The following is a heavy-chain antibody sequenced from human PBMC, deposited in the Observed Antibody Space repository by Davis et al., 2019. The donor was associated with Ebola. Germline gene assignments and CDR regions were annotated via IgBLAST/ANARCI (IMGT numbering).Heavy chain of an antibody. CDR2: IYYSGRT. D-gene: IGHD3-3*01. CDR1: GGPTSSYY. Sequence: MPSETLSLTCTLSGGPTSSYYWSWIRQPPGKGLEWTGYIYYSGRTNYNPSLKSRVTISVDTSKNQFSLKLSAVTAADTAVYYCARLYYDFWLDPWGQGTLVTVSS. V-gene: IGHV4-59*01. CDR3: ARLYYDFWLDP. J-gene: IGHJ5*02.